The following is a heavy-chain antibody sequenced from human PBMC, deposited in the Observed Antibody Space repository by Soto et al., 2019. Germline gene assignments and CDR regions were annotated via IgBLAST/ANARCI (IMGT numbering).Heavy chain of an antibody. D-gene: IGHD6-6*01. CDR2: IIPIFGTA. Sequence: ASVKVSCKASGGTFSSYAISWVRQAPGQGLEWMGGIIPIFGTANYAQKFQGRVTITADESTSTAYMELSSLRSEDTAVYYCARDGSEYSSSYNWFDPWGQGTLVTVSS. CDR1: GGTFSSYA. CDR3: ARDGSEYSSSYNWFDP. J-gene: IGHJ5*02. V-gene: IGHV1-69*13.